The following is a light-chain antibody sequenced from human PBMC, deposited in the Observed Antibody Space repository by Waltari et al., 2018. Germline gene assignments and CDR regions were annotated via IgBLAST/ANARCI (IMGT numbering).Light chain of an antibody. J-gene: IGLJ2*01. Sequence: QSALTQPAAVSGSPGQSITISCSGANSDIGVYTYVSWYQQHPGKAPNLLLSDVYYRPSGVSLRCAGSQSGNPSALTISGLQPEDEADYSCSSYTLTTSVFGGGTKVTGL. V-gene: IGLV2-14*03. CDR2: DVY. CDR1: NSDIGVYTY. CDR3: SSYTLTTSV.